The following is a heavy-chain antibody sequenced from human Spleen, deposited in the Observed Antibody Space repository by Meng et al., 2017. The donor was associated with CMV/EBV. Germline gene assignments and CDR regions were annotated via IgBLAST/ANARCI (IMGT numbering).Heavy chain of an antibody. Sequence: GESLKISCAASGFIFSSYWMTWVRQAPGKGLEWVANIKEDGSEKHYVDSVKGRFTISRDNAKNSLYLQMNGLRTEDTAVYYCIRDVRPGGADVWGQGTTVTVSS. J-gene: IGHJ6*02. D-gene: IGHD3-10*01. CDR1: GFIFSSYW. CDR3: IRDVRPGGADV. V-gene: IGHV3-7*03. CDR2: IKEDGSEK.